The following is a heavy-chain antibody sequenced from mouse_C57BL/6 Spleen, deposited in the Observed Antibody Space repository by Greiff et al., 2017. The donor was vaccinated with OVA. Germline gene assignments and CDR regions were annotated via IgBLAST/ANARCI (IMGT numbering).Heavy chain of an antibody. V-gene: IGHV1-80*01. CDR3: AREDYGSSSYFDY. CDR2: IYPGDGDT. CDR1: GYAFSSYW. Sequence: QVQLQQSGAELVKPGASVKISCKASGYAFSSYWMNWVKQRPGKGLEWIGKIYPGDGDTNYNVKFKGKATLTADKSSSTAYMQLSSLTSEDSAVYFCAREDYGSSSYFDYWGQGTTLTVSS. J-gene: IGHJ2*01. D-gene: IGHD1-1*01.